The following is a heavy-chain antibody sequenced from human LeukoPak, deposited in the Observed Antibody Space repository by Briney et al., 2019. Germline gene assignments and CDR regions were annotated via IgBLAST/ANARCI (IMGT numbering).Heavy chain of an antibody. CDR1: GFTFSSYT. V-gene: IGHV3-21*01. CDR3: ARKRPNYFDY. CDR2: ISSSSSYI. Sequence: GGSLRLSCTASGFTFSSYTMTWVRQAPGKGLEWVSSISSSSSYIYYADSMKGRFTISRDNAKNSLYLQMNSLRAEDTAVYYCARKRPNYFDYWGQGTLVTVSS. J-gene: IGHJ4*02.